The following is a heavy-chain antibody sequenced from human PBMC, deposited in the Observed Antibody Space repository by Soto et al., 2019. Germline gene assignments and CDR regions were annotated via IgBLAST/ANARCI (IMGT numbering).Heavy chain of an antibody. D-gene: IGHD3-10*01. CDR2: ISGSGRNT. CDR3: AKDLNGSGSFTSYYHYGMDV. V-gene: IGHV3-23*01. J-gene: IGHJ6*02. CDR1: GFTFSNYA. Sequence: EVQMLGSGGGLVHPGGSLRLSCAASGFTFSNYAMNWVRQAPGKGLEWVSSISGSGRNTYYADSVKSRLTISRDSSKNTLYLQMNSLRVEDTGVYYCAKDLNGSGSFTSYYHYGMDVWGQGTTVTVSS.